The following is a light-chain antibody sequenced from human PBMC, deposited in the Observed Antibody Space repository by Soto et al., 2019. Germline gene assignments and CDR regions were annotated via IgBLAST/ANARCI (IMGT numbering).Light chain of an antibody. V-gene: IGLV1-40*01. CDR3: QPYDSSLSWV. Sequence: QSVLTQPPSVSGAPGQRVTISCTGSSSNIGAGYDVHWYQQLPGTAPKLLIYGNSNRPSGVPDRFSGSKSGTSASLAITGLQAEDEADYYCQPYDSSLSWVFGGGTKVTVL. CDR1: SSNIGAGYD. J-gene: IGLJ3*02. CDR2: GNS.